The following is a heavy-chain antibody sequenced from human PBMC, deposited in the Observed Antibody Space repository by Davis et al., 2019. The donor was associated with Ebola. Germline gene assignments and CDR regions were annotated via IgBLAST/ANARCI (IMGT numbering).Heavy chain of an antibody. Sequence: PSETLSLTCTVSGGSISSYYWSWIRQPPGKGLEWIGYIYYSGSTYYNPSLKSRVTISVDTSKNQFSLKLSSVTAADTAVYYCARPNLAAAGTPGIYWYFDLWGRGTLVTVSS. J-gene: IGHJ2*01. V-gene: IGHV4-59*04. CDR1: GGSISSYY. CDR3: ARPNLAAAGTPGIYWYFDL. D-gene: IGHD6-13*01. CDR2: IYYSGST.